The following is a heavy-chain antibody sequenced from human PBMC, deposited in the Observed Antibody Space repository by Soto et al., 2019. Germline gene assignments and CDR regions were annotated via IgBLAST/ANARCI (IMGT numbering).Heavy chain of an antibody. J-gene: IGHJ4*02. Sequence: PSQTLSPTCAISGDSVSSNIVTWNWIRQSPSRGLEWLGRTYYRSNWYTDYAVSVKSRATINPDTSKNHFSLQLNSVTPEDTAIYYCVRLIGNSWLDYWGQGTLVTVSS. D-gene: IGHD6-13*01. CDR2: TYYRSNWYT. CDR3: VRLIGNSWLDY. V-gene: IGHV6-1*01. CDR1: GDSVSSNIVT.